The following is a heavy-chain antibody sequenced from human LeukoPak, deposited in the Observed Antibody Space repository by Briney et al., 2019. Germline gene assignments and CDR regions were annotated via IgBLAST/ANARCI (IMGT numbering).Heavy chain of an antibody. CDR2: INPSGGGT. J-gene: IGHJ4*02. CDR1: GYTFTNYY. D-gene: IGHD6-6*01. V-gene: IGHV1-46*01. Sequence: ASVKVSCTASGYTFTNYYIHWVRQAPGQGLEWTGIINPSGGGTSYAQKFQGRVTMTRDTSTSTVYMELSSLRSEDTAVYYCAREGPYSDSSRSRFDYWGQGTLVTVSS. CDR3: AREGPYSDSSRSRFDY.